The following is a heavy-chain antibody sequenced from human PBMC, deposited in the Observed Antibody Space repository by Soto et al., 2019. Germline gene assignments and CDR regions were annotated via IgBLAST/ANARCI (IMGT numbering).Heavy chain of an antibody. V-gene: IGHV3-7*04. CDR2: IKQDGSEK. Sequence: GGSLRLSCAAFGFTVSNNYMSWVRQAPGKGLEWVANIKQDGSEKYYVDSVKGRFTISRDNAKNSLYLQMNSLRAEDTAVYYCARFYYDSSGYLPSPYYYYYGMDVWGQGTTVTVSS. J-gene: IGHJ6*02. CDR1: GFTVSNNY. D-gene: IGHD3-22*01. CDR3: ARFYYDSSGYLPSPYYYYYGMDV.